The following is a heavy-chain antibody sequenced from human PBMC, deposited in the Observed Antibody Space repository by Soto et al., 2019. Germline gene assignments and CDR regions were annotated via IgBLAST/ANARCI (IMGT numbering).Heavy chain of an antibody. CDR2: ISYDGSYK. Sequence: GGTLGLSCADSRFTFSTSGMDWVRQAPGKGLEWVAVISYDGSYKYYADSVKGRFTVSRDNSKNTRYRQGNSLRAEDTALYYCAKDRGPTVPYFGYWGLGTLVTVSS. CDR1: RFTFSTSG. D-gene: IGHD1-26*01. CDR3: AKDRGPTVPYFGY. J-gene: IGHJ4*02. V-gene: IGHV3-30*18.